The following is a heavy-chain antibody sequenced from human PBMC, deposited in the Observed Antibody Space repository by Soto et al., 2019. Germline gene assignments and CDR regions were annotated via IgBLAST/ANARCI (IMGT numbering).Heavy chain of an antibody. CDR1: GYTFTSYG. CDR2: ISAYNGNT. Sequence: ASVKVSCKASGYTFTSYGIRWVRQAPGQGLEWMGWISAYNGNTKYSQKFQGRVTITRDTSASTAYMELSSLRSEDTAVYYCARDDRAYDRLSSYHIDPSWFHPWGQGSRGTLAS. J-gene: IGHJ5*02. CDR3: ARDDRAYDRLSSYHIDPSWFHP. V-gene: IGHV1-18*01. D-gene: IGHD3-9*01.